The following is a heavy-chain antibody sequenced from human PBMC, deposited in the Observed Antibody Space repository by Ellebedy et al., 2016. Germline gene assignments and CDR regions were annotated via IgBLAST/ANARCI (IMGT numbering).Heavy chain of an antibody. V-gene: IGHV3-23*01. J-gene: IGHJ4*02. Sequence: GGPLRLSXTASGLNFNTFFMSWVRQAPGKGLEWFSTISAGSDITRLADSVKGRFTISRDSSKNSVYLRMNNLRVEDTAVYYCRQGHYADLWGQGTLVTVSS. CDR2: ISAGSDIT. D-gene: IGHD4-17*01. CDR1: GLNFNTFF. CDR3: RQGHYADL.